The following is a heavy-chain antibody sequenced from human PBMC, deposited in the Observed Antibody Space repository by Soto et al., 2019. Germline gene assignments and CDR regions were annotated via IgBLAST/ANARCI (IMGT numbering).Heavy chain of an antibody. CDR2: INHSGST. J-gene: IGHJ4*02. CDR1: GGSFSGYY. CDR3: AREGHYYYDSSGYLTPFDY. D-gene: IGHD3-22*01. V-gene: IGHV4-34*01. Sequence: QVQLQQWGAGLLKPSETLSLTCAVYGGSFSGYYWSWIRQPPGKGLEWIGEINHSGSTNYNPSLKRRVTISVDTSKNQFSLKLSSVTAADTAVYYCAREGHYYYDSSGYLTPFDYWGQGTLVTVSS.